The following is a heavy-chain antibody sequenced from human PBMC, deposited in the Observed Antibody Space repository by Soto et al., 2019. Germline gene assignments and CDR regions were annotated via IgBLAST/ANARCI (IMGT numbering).Heavy chain of an antibody. D-gene: IGHD5-12*01. V-gene: IGHV3-23*01. CDR2: ISGGGDNT. CDR3: AKDLLRLREMAV. J-gene: IGHJ6*04. CDR1: GFTFSSYA. Sequence: GGSLRLSCAASGFTFSSYAMSWVRQAPGKGLEWVSVISGGGDNTYYADAVKGRFTISRDNAQTTLYLQMNSLRAEDTAVYYCAKDLLRLREMAVWGKGTTVPVSS.